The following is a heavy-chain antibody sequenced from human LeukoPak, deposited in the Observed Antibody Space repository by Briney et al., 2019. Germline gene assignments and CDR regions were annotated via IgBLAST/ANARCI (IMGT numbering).Heavy chain of an antibody. V-gene: IGHV3-23*01. D-gene: IGHD5-18*01. CDR2: ISGSGGST. J-gene: IGHJ4*02. CDR3: AKDLLEDSYGDIYFDY. CDR1: GGTFSSYA. Sequence: SCKASGGTFSSYAMSWVRQAPGKGLEWVSAISGSGGSTYYADSVKGRFTISRDNSKNTLYLQMNSLRAEDTAVYYCAKDLLEDSYGDIYFDYWGQGTLVTVSS.